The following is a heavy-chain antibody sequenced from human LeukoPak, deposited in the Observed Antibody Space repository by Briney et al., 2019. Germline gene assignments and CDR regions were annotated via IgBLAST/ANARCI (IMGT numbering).Heavy chain of an antibody. D-gene: IGHD1-26*01. Sequence: GGSLRLSCAASGFTFSSYWMNWVRQAPGKGLEWVANMNQDGSEIYYVDSVKGRFTISRDNAKNSLYLQMNTLRAEDMAVYYCARDPYSGSYGPHYYYYMDVWGKGTTVTISS. CDR3: ARDPYSGSYGPHYYYYMDV. CDR1: GFTFSSYW. J-gene: IGHJ6*03. CDR2: MNQDGSEI. V-gene: IGHV3-7*01.